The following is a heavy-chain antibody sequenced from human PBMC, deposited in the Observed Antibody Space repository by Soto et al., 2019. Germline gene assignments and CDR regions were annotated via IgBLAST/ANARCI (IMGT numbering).Heavy chain of an antibody. Sequence: QVQLVQSGAEVKKPGASVKVSCKASGYTFTSYDINWVRQATGQGLEWMGWMNPNSGNTGYAQKFQGRVTMTRNTSISTAYMELSSLRSEDTAVYYCAGEARIAAAGMARWFDPWGQGTLVTVSS. CDR2: MNPNSGNT. J-gene: IGHJ5*02. CDR3: AGEARIAAAGMARWFDP. V-gene: IGHV1-8*01. CDR1: GYTFTSYD. D-gene: IGHD6-13*01.